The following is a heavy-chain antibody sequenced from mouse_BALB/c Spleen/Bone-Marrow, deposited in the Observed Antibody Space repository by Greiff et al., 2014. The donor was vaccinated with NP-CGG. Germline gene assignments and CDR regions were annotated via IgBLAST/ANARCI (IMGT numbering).Heavy chain of an antibody. CDR3: ARDAMDY. CDR2: VNPNNGGT. Sequence: VQLQQPGPDLVEPGASLKISCEASGYSFTGYYMYWLKQSHGKSLEWIGRVNPNNGGTTYNQKFKDKAILTVDKSSTIAYMELRSLTSEDSAVYYCARDAMDYWGQGTSVTVSS. CDR1: GYSFTGYY. V-gene: IGHV1-18*01. J-gene: IGHJ4*01.